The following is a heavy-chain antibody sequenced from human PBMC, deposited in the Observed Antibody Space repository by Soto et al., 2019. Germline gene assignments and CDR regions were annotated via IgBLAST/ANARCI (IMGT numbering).Heavy chain of an antibody. J-gene: IGHJ4*02. CDR3: ERQRYSYGPFDD. V-gene: IGHV1-69*13. CDR1: GGTFSSYA. D-gene: IGHD5-18*01. Sequence: SVKVSCKASGGTFSSYAISWVRQAPGQGLEWMGGIIPIFGTANYAQKFQGRVTITADESTSTAYMELSSLRSEDTAVYYCERQRYSYGPFDDWGQGTLVTVSS. CDR2: IIPIFGTA.